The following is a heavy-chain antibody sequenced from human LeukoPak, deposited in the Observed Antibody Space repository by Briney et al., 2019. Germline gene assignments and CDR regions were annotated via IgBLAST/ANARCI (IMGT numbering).Heavy chain of an antibody. V-gene: IGHV1-2*02. CDR3: ARGTGEGYTYGRYYFDY. Sequence: HRASVKVSCKASGYTFTGYYMHWVRQAPGQGLEWMGWINPNSGVTDYAQNFQGRVTMTRDTSISTAYVELSRLRSDDTAVYYCARGTGEGYTYGRYYFDYWGQGTLVTVSS. CDR1: GYTFTGYY. D-gene: IGHD5-18*01. J-gene: IGHJ4*02. CDR2: INPNSGVT.